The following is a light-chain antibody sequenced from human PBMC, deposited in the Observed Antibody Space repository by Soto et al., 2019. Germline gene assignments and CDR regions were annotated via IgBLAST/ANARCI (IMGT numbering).Light chain of an antibody. CDR2: DVS. J-gene: IGLJ1*01. Sequence: QSVLTQPASVSGSPGQSITISCTGTSSDVGGYNYVSWYQHHPGKAPKLMIFDVSNRPSGVSNRFSGSKSGNTASLTISVLQPEDEADYYCSSYTTSNTRQIVFGTGTKATVL. CDR1: SSDVGGYNY. CDR3: SSYTTSNTRQIV. V-gene: IGLV2-14*03.